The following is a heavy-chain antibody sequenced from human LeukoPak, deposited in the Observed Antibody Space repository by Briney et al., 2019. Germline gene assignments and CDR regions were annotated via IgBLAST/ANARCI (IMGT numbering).Heavy chain of an antibody. V-gene: IGHV1-2*02. D-gene: IGHD3-22*01. CDR2: IIPNSGGT. CDR1: GYTFTGYY. CDR3: ARDYYDSSGYLDYYYYYYMDV. Sequence: ASVKVSCKASGYTFTGYYMHWVRQAPGQGLEWIGWIIPNSGGTNYAQKFQGRVTMTRDTSISTAYMELSRLRSDDTAVYYCARDYYDSSGYLDYYYYYYMDVWGKGTTVTISS. J-gene: IGHJ6*03.